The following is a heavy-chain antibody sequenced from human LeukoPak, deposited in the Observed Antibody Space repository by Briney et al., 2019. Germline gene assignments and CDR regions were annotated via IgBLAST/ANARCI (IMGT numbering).Heavy chain of an antibody. J-gene: IGHJ3*02. Sequence: SETLSLTCTVSGGSISSYYWSWIRQPPGKGLEWIGYIYYSGSTNYNPSLKSRVTISVDTSKNQFSLKLSSMTAADTAVYYCARQTAMVRYTDAFDIWGQGTMVTVSS. D-gene: IGHD5-18*01. CDR2: IYYSGST. CDR1: GGSISSYY. V-gene: IGHV4-59*08. CDR3: ARQTAMVRYTDAFDI.